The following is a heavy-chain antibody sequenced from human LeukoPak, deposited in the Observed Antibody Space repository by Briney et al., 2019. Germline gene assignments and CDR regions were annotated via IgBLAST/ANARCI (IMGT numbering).Heavy chain of an antibody. Sequence: GGSLRLSCAASGFIFSDHYMDWVRQAPGKGLEWVGFIRSKAYGGTTEYAASVKGRFTISRDDSKSIAYLQMNSLKTEDTAVYYCTRDPSNQHGDYVNYWGQGTLVTVSS. V-gene: IGHV3-49*04. CDR2: IRSKAYGGTT. CDR3: TRDPSNQHGDYVNY. J-gene: IGHJ4*02. D-gene: IGHD4-17*01. CDR1: GFIFSDHY.